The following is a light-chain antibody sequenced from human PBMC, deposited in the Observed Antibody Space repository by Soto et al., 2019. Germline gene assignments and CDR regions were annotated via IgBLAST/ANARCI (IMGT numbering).Light chain of an antibody. J-gene: IGLJ1*01. CDR1: SSDVGGYNY. CDR3: SSYSGTNYHYV. V-gene: IGLV2-8*01. Sequence: VLTQPPSASGSFGQSVTISCTGPSSDVGGYNYVSWYQQHPGKAPKLMIYEVSERPSGVPDRFSGSKSGNTASLTVSGLQADDEADYYCSSYSGTNYHYVFGTGTKVTVL. CDR2: EVS.